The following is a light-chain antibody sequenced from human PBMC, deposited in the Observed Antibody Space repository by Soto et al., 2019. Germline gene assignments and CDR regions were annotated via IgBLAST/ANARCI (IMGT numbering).Light chain of an antibody. V-gene: IGKV1-5*01. J-gene: IGKJ1*01. Sequence: DIQMTQSPSTLSASVGDRVTITCRASQSISSWLAWYQQKPGKAPKLLIYDASSLESGVPSRFSGSGSGTEFTLTISSLQPDDFATYYCQQYNSYPLFGQGTKVDNK. CDR1: QSISSW. CDR3: QQYNSYPL. CDR2: DAS.